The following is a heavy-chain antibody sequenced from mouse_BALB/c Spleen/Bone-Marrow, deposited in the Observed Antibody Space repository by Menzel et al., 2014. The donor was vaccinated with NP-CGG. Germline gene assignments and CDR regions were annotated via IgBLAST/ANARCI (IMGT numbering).Heavy chain of an antibody. V-gene: IGHV5-6-3*01. D-gene: IGHD2-4*01. CDR2: INSNGGST. J-gene: IGHJ2*01. Sequence: DVMLVESGGGLVQPGGSLKLSCAASGFTFSSYGMSWVRQTPDKRLELVATINSNGGSTYYPDSVKGRFTISRDNAKNTLYLQMGSLKSEDTAMYYCARDYDYDYWGQGTTLTVSS. CDR3: ARDYDYDY. CDR1: GFTFSSYG.